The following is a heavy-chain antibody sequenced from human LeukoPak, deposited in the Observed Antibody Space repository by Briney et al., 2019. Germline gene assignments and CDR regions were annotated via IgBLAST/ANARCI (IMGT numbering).Heavy chain of an antibody. J-gene: IGHJ4*02. CDR3: VSGGGTDEIKRVHDRDDY. CDR2: ISSSSSYI. V-gene: IGHV3-21*01. Sequence: KTGGSLRLSCAASGFTFSSYSMNWVRQAPGKGLEWVSSISSSSSYIYYADSVKGRFTISRDNAKNSLYLQMNRLRAEDTAVYYCVSGGGTDEIKRVHDRDDYWGQGTLVTVSS. CDR1: GFTFSSYS. D-gene: IGHD2-15*01.